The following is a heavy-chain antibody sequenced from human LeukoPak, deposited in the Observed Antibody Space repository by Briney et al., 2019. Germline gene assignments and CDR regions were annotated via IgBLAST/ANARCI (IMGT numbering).Heavy chain of an antibody. CDR1: GYTFTDYY. V-gene: IGHV1-2*02. D-gene: IGHD1-20*01. Sequence: GASVKVSCKASGYTFTDYYMHWVRQAPGQGLEWMGWINPDSGGTNYAQNFQGRVTMTRDTSTSTVYMELSSLRSEDTAVYYCARDRRSGYNWKIPDYWGQGTLVTVSS. J-gene: IGHJ4*02. CDR2: INPDSGGT. CDR3: ARDRRSGYNWKIPDY.